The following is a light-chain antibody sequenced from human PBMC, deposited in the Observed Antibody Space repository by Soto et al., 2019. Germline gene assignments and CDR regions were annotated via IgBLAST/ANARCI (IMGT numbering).Light chain of an antibody. V-gene: IGKV2-28*01. CDR3: MQSLQTPT. J-gene: IGKJ1*01. CDR2: LGS. Sequence: DIVMTQSPLSLPVTPGEPASISCRSSQSLLHSNGYNYLDWYLQKPGQSPQLLIYLGSNRASGDPDRFSGSGSGTDFTLKISRVEAEEVGVYYCMQSLQTPTFGQGTKVEIK. CDR1: QSLLHSNGYNY.